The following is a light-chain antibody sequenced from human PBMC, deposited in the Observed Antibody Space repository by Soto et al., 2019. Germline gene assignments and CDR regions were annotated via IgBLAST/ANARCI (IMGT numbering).Light chain of an antibody. Sequence: EIVLTQSPGTLSLSPGERATLSCRASQSISNNYLAWYQQRPGQAPRLLIYGASNRATDTPDRFSGSGSGTDFTLTISRLEPEDFAVYYCQQYGTSPLTFGQGTRLE. CDR2: GAS. J-gene: IGKJ5*01. CDR1: QSISNNY. V-gene: IGKV3-20*01. CDR3: QQYGTSPLT.